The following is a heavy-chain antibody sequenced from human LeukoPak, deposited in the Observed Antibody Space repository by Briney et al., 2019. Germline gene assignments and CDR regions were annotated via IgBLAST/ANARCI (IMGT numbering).Heavy chain of an antibody. J-gene: IGHJ4*02. V-gene: IGHV3-23*01. Sequence: GGSLRLSCAASGFTFSGYAMSWVRQAPGKGLEWVSAISGSGGSTYYADSVKGRFTISRDNSKNTLYLQMNSLRAEDTAVYYCANARSIFGVVTSLDYWGQGTLVTVSS. CDR1: GFTFSGYA. CDR3: ANARSIFGVVTSLDY. CDR2: ISGSGGST. D-gene: IGHD3-3*02.